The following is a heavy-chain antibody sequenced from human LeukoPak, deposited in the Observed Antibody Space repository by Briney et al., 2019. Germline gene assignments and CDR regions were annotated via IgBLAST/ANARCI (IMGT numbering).Heavy chain of an antibody. Sequence: ASVKVSCKASGYTFTGYYIHWVRQAPGQGLEWMGRINPNNGGTNYAQKFQGRDTMTRDMSMSTAYMELSRLRSVDTAVYYCAGDLAYTVTDFDYWGQGTLVTVSS. CDR2: INPNNGGT. CDR3: AGDLAYTVTDFDY. J-gene: IGHJ4*02. V-gene: IGHV1-2*06. CDR1: GYTFTGYY. D-gene: IGHD4-17*01.